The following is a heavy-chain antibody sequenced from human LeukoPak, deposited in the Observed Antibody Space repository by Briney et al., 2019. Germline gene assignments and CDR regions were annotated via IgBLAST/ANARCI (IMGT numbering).Heavy chain of an antibody. J-gene: IGHJ2*01. D-gene: IGHD7-27*01. CDR2: IYSGGST. CDR1: GFTVSSNY. V-gene: IGHV3-53*01. CDR3: ARALNWDWYFDL. Sequence: PGGSLRLSCAASGFTVSSNYMSWVRQTPGKGLEWVSVIYSGGSTYYADSVKGRFTISRDNSKNTLYLQMNSLRAEDTAVYYCARALNWDWYFDLWGRGTLVTVSS.